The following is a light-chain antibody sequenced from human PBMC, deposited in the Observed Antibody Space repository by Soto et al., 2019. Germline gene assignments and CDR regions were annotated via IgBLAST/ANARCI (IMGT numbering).Light chain of an antibody. CDR2: AAS. CDR1: QGIRND. J-gene: IGKJ1*01. V-gene: IGKV1-6*01. CDR3: MQDYNYPRT. Sequence: AIQMTQSPSSLSASVGDRVTITCRASQGIRNDLGWYQQKPGNAPKVLIYAASTLQSGVPSRFSGSGSGTDFTFTITSLQSEDFATYYCMQDYNYPRTFGQGTKVEIK.